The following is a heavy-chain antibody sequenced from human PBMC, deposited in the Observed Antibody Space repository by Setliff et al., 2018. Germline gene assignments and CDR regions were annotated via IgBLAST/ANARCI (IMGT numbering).Heavy chain of an antibody. Sequence: PGGSLRLSCAASGFTFSSYGMHWVRQAPGKGLEWVAVIWYDGSSYIHYADSMKGRFTISRDDADSSLYLYMNSLRVDDTAVYFCASRIGGSPYWGQGTLVTVSS. CDR3: ASRIGGSPY. D-gene: IGHD1-26*01. V-gene: IGHV3-33*03. CDR1: GFTFSSYG. J-gene: IGHJ4*02. CDR2: IWYDGSSYI.